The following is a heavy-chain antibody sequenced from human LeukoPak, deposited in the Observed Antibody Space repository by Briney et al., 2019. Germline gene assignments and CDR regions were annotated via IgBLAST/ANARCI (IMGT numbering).Heavy chain of an antibody. CDR1: GFTFSNYA. V-gene: IGHV3-23*01. D-gene: IGHD3-22*01. CDR2: ISGSGSST. Sequence: GGSLRLSCAASGFTFSNYAMTWVRQAPGKGLEWVSGISGSGSSTYYADSVKGWFTLSRDNSKNTLFLQMSSLRADDTAIYYCAKHYDISGYYPYWGQGTLVTVSS. CDR3: AKHYDISGYYPY. J-gene: IGHJ4*02.